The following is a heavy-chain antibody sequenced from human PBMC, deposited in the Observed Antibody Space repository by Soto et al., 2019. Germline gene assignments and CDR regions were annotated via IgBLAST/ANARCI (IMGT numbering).Heavy chain of an antibody. CDR1: GFTFSNSW. D-gene: IGHD2-2*01. CDR2: INADGTST. CDR3: VKVLARGVGVPRFYFDS. J-gene: IGHJ4*02. V-gene: IGHV3-74*01. Sequence: AASLRLSCAASGFTFSNSWMHWVRQVSGKGLEWVSRINADGTSTSYADSVKGRFTISRDNAKNTLYLHVNSLRAEDTAVYYCVKVLARGVGVPRFYFDSWGQGALVTVSS.